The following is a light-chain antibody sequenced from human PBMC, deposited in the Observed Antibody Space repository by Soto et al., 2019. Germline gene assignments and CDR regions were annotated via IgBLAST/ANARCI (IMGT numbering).Light chain of an antibody. J-gene: IGKJ1*01. V-gene: IGKV1-5*01. CDR3: QQYNSYFET. CDR2: DAS. Sequence: DIQMTQSPSTLSASVGDTVTITCRASQSISSWLAWYQQKPGKAPKLLIYDASSLESGVPSRFSGSGSGTEITLTISSLQPDDFATYDCQQYNSYFETFGQGTKVEGK. CDR1: QSISSW.